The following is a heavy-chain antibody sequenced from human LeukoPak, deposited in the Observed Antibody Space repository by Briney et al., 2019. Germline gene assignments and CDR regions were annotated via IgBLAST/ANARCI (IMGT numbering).Heavy chain of an antibody. Sequence: PGGSLRLSCAVSGFTFSSYAMSWVRQAPGKGLEWVSAISGSGGSTYYADSVKGRFTISRDNSKNTLYLQMNSLRAEDTAVYYCAKPSFGSGRGYYWGQGTLVTVSS. J-gene: IGHJ4*02. D-gene: IGHD3-10*01. CDR2: ISGSGGST. CDR1: GFTFSSYA. V-gene: IGHV3-23*01. CDR3: AKPSFGSGRGYY.